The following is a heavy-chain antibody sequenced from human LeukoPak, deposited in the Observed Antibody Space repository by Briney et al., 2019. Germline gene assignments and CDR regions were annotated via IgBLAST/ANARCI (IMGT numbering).Heavy chain of an antibody. V-gene: IGHV3-7*01. D-gene: IGHD1-14*01. J-gene: IGHJ4*02. CDR1: GFTFSAYW. Sequence: GGSLRLSCAASGFTFSAYWMSWVRQAPGKGLEWVANIKQDGSEKYYVDSVKGRFTISRDNAKNSLYLQMNSLRAEDTAVYYCAKGNPGDSFDYWGQGTLVTVSS. CDR3: AKGNPGDSFDY. CDR2: IKQDGSEK.